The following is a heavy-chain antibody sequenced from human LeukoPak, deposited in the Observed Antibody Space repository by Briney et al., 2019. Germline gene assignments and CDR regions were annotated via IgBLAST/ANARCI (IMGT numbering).Heavy chain of an antibody. D-gene: IGHD3-10*01. CDR1: GFTLISYA. V-gene: IGHV3-64*01. Sequence: GGSLRLSCAASGFTLISYAIHWFRQPPGKGLEYVSAISSNGGSTYYANSVKGRFTISRDNSKNTLYLQMGSLRAEDMAVYYCASERSGSYGYWGQGTLVTVSS. CDR3: ASERSGSYGY. CDR2: ISSNGGST. J-gene: IGHJ4*02.